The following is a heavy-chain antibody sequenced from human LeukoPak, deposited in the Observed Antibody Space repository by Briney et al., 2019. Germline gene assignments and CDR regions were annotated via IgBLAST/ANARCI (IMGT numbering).Heavy chain of an antibody. Sequence: SQTLSLTCTVSGVSISSGGYYWSWIRQHPGKGLEWIGYIYYSGSTYYNPSLKSRVTISVDTSKNQFSLKLSSVTAADTAVYYCARVTPGYSSSWYSSYYFDYWGQGTLVTVSS. V-gene: IGHV4-31*03. CDR1: GVSISSGGYY. CDR2: IYYSGST. CDR3: ARVTPGYSSSWYSSYYFDY. J-gene: IGHJ4*02. D-gene: IGHD6-13*01.